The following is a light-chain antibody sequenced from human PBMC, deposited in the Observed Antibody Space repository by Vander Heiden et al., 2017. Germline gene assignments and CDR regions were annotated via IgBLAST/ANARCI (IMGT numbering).Light chain of an antibody. CDR2: GAS. Sequence: ETGLMQSPGTLSLSPGERAPPSCRVSQSVSSSYLAWYQQKPGQAPRLLIYGASSRATGIPNRFSGSGSGTDFTLTISRLEPEDFAVYYCQQYGSSPGTFGQGTKVEIK. CDR3: QQYGSSPGT. CDR1: QSVSSSY. J-gene: IGKJ1*01. V-gene: IGKV3-20*01.